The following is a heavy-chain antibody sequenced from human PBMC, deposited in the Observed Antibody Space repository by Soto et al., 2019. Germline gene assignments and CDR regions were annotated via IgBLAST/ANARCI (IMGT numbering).Heavy chain of an antibody. Sequence: QHGWSLRLSCASSGFTFSNYAMSWVRQAPGKGLEWVSTISVSGGDTYYADSVKGRFTISRDNSKNTLLMQMSSLRAEDTAVYYCTTQSSIVVSPIATYPWGQGTLVTVSS. D-gene: IGHD2-15*01. CDR2: ISVSGGDT. J-gene: IGHJ5*02. V-gene: IGHV3-23*01. CDR3: TTQSSIVVSPIATYP. CDR1: GFTFSNYA.